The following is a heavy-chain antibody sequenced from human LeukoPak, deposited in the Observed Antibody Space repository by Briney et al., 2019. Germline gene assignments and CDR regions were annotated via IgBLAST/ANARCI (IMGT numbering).Heavy chain of an antibody. D-gene: IGHD1-26*01. CDR1: GGSISGYY. CDR2: IYFSGST. CDR3: ARGPGMGATYFDY. J-gene: IGHJ4*02. Sequence: SETLSLTCTVSGGSISGYYWSWIRQPAGKGLEWIGRIYFSGSTLYNPSLTGRVTMSVATSKNQFSLRLSSVTAADTAVYFCARGPGMGATYFDYWGQGTLVTVSS. V-gene: IGHV4-4*07.